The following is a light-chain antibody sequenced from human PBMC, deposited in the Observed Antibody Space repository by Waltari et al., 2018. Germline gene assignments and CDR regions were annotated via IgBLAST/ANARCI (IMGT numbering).Light chain of an antibody. J-gene: IGLJ2*01. CDR1: SSDIGGSNY. Sequence: QSALTQPPSASGSPGPSVTIPCTGTSSDIGGSNYVPWYQQHPGKAPKLMIYEVFKRPSGVPDRFSGSKSGNTASLTVSGLQAEDEADFYCSSYSGTNNPVVFGGGTRLTVL. CDR2: EVF. V-gene: IGLV2-8*01. CDR3: SSYSGTNNPVV.